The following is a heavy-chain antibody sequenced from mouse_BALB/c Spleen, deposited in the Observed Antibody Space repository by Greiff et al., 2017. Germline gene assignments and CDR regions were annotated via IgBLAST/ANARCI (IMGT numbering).Heavy chain of an antibody. CDR2: ISDGGSYT. D-gene: IGHD2-2*01. J-gene: IGHJ4*01. CDR1: GFTFSDYY. V-gene: IGHV5-4*02. CDR3: ARDNGNDGNRAMDY. Sequence: EVKLVESGGGLVKPGGSLKLSCAASGFTFSDYYMYWVRETPEKRLEWVATISDGGSYTYYPDSVKGRFTISRDNAKNNLYLQMSSLKSEDTAMYYCARDNGNDGNRAMDYWGQGTAVTVSS.